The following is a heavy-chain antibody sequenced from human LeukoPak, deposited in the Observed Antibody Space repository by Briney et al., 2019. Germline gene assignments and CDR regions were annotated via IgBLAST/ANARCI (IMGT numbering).Heavy chain of an antibody. V-gene: IGHV4-4*07. J-gene: IGHJ3*02. CDR1: GGSISSYY. CDR2: IYTSGST. CDR3: AREEWLRPPNAFDI. Sequence: SETLSLTCTVSGGSISSYYWSWIRQPAGKGLEWIGRIYTSGSTNYNPSLKSRVTMSVDTSKNQFSLKLSSVTAADTAVYYCAREEWLRPPNAFDIWGQGTMVTVSS. D-gene: IGHD5-12*01.